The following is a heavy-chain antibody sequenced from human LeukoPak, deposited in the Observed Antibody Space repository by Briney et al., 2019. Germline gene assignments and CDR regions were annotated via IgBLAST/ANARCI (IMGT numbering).Heavy chain of an antibody. CDR1: GDSISSTSYY. V-gene: IGHV4-39*01. CDR3: ASRVYGLGSFIY. CDR2: IYNSGTT. D-gene: IGHD3-10*01. Sequence: SETLSLTCTVSGDSISSTSYYWDWIRQPPGKGLEWIGSIYNSGTTYYNPSLKSRVTISVDTSKNQFSLKVSSVTAADTAVYYCASRVYGLGSFIYWGQGTLVTVSS. J-gene: IGHJ4*01.